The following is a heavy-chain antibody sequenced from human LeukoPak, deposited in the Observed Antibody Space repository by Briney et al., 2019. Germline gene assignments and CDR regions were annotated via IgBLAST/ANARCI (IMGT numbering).Heavy chain of an antibody. CDR3: ARYTEDYYDSLYHCDY. Sequence: GGSLRLSCAASGFTVSSNYMSWVRQAPGKGLEWVSVIYSGGSTYYADSVKGRFTISRDNSKNTLYLQMNSLRAEDTAVYYCARYTEDYYDSLYHCDYWGQGTLVTVSS. D-gene: IGHD3-22*01. CDR2: IYSGGST. V-gene: IGHV3-53*01. J-gene: IGHJ4*02. CDR1: GFTVSSNY.